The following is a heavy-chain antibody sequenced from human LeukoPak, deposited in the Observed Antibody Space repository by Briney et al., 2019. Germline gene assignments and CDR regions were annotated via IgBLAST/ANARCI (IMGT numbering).Heavy chain of an antibody. Sequence: GGSLRLSCPASVFTFSSYGMDWVRQAPGKGLEWVSSISTTSSNKYYADSVKGRFTISRDNAKNSLYLQMNSLRVEDAAVYYCASYSIPGAYVWGQGTTVTVSS. V-gene: IGHV3-21*01. CDR2: ISTTSSNK. CDR1: VFTFSSYG. D-gene: IGHD4-11*01. CDR3: ASYSIPGAYV. J-gene: IGHJ6*02.